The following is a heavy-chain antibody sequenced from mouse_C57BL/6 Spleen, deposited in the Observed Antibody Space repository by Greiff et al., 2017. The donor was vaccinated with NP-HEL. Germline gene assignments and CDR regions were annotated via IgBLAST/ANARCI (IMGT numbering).Heavy chain of an antibody. CDR1: GFNIKDYY. Sequence: VQLQQSGAELVKPGASVKLSCTASGFNIKDYYMHWVKQRTEQGLEWIGRIDPEDGETKYAPKFPGKATITADTSSNTAYLQLSSLTSEDTAVYYCARSRRYFEVWGTGTTVTVSS. V-gene: IGHV14-2*01. J-gene: IGHJ1*03. D-gene: IGHD1-1*01. CDR2: IDPEDGET. CDR3: ARSRRYFEV.